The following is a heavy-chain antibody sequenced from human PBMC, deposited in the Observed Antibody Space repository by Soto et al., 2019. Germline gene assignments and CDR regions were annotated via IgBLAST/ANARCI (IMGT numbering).Heavy chain of an antibody. CDR3: TSAAKYYYMDV. CDR2: IKSDGTSP. J-gene: IGHJ6*03. CDR1: GFTFSSYW. Sequence: EMQLVESGGDLVQPGGSLRLSCATSGFTFSSYWLHWVRQAPGKGLVWVSRIKSDGTSPTYADSVKGRFTISRDDAKSTLYLQMSVLRAEDTAVCYCTSAAKYYYMDVWGKGTRVTVSS. V-gene: IGHV3-74*01.